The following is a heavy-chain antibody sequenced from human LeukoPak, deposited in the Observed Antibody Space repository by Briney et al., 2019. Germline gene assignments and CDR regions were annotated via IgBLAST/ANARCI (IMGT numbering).Heavy chain of an antibody. CDR1: GYDFSTKW. CDR2: IYPLESIT. J-gene: IGHJ5*02. CDR3: ARLAPDYADYWFDP. Sequence: GESLKISCQTYGYDFSTKWIGWVRQMPGKGLEWMGIIYPLESITKYSPAFQGHVTLTADTSTNTAFLQWTSLKASDTAIYYCARLAPDYADYWFDPWGQGTLVTVSS. V-gene: IGHV5-51*01. D-gene: IGHD4-17*01.